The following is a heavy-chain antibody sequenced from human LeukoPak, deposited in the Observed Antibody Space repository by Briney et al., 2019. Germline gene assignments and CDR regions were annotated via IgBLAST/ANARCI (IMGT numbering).Heavy chain of an antibody. J-gene: IGHJ4*02. V-gene: IGHV2-70*11. Sequence: RDSGPALVKPTQTLTLTCTFSGFSLTTGGLCVTWVRQPPGKALEWLARIDSDDDKYYSTSLEARLTISKDTSKNQVVLTMTSMDPVDTATYYCARMWGYNRNYIDYGSKGRLVTVSS. CDR1: GFSLTTGGLC. D-gene: IGHD1-14*01. CDR2: IDSDDDK. CDR3: ARMWGYNRNYIDY.